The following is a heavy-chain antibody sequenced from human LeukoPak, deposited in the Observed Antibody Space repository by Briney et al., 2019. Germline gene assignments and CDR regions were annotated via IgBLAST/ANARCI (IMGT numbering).Heavy chain of an antibody. CDR3: AKDPRHSTNWFFDY. V-gene: IGHV3-23*01. D-gene: IGHD6-13*01. J-gene: IGHJ4*02. Sequence: GGALRLSCAASGFTFSSYAMSWVRQAPGEGLEWVSSITGSGDDANHADYVKGRFTISRDNSKNTLYLQMNSLRAEDTAVYYCAKDPRHSTNWFFDYWGQGTLVTVSS. CDR2: ITGSGDDA. CDR1: GFTFSSYA.